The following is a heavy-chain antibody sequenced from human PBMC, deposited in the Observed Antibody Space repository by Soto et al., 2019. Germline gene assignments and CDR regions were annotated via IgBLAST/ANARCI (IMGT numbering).Heavy chain of an antibody. V-gene: IGHV4-61*01. Sequence: PETLSLTCTVSGDSVSSGSYYWSWIRQPPGKGLEWIRYIYYSGITNYNPSLNSRVTISLDTSKSRCSLKLRSLTTADTAVYYFERIWWELVNYWGQGTLVTSPQ. CDR2: IYYSGIT. CDR3: ERIWWELVNY. D-gene: IGHD1-26*01. J-gene: IGHJ4*02. CDR1: GDSVSSGSYY.